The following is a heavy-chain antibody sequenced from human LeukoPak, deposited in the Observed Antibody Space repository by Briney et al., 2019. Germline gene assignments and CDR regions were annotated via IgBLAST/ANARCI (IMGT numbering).Heavy chain of an antibody. V-gene: IGHV1-69*01. CDR3: ARWDIVVVPAAIGYFDY. J-gene: IGHJ4*02. CDR2: IIPIFGTA. D-gene: IGHD2-2*02. Sequence: VASVKVSCKASGGTFSSYAISWVRQAPGQGLEWMEGIIPIFGTANYAQKFQGRVTITADESTSTAYMELSSLRSEDTAVYYCARWDIVVVPAAIGYFDYWGQGTLVTVSS. CDR1: GGTFSSYA.